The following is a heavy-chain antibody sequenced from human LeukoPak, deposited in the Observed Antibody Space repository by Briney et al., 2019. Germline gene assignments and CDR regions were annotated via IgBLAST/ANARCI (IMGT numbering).Heavy chain of an antibody. D-gene: IGHD3-3*01. V-gene: IGHV1-18*04. CDR2: ISAYNGNT. CDR3: ARSSVYDFWSGYWEGFDP. J-gene: IGHJ5*02. CDR1: GYTFTGYY. Sequence: ASVKVSCKASGYTFTGYYMHWVRQAPGQGLEWMGWISAYNGNTNYAQKLQGRVTMTTDTSTSTAYMELSSLRSEDTAVYYCARSSVYDFWSGYWEGFDPWGQGTLVTVSS.